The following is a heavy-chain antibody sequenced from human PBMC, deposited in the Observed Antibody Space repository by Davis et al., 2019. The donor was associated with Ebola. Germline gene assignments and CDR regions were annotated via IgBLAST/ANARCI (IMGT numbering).Heavy chain of an antibody. CDR3: IRDPAGHGMDV. D-gene: IGHD3-10*01. J-gene: IGHJ6*04. CDR1: GFTFSTYD. V-gene: IGHV3-13*01. Sequence: PGGSLRLSCAASGFTFSTYDMHWVRQTTEKGLEWVSAIGRAGDTHYLDSVKGRFTISRENAKNSLYLQMNSLRAGYTAVYYCIRDPAGHGMDVWGKGTTVIVSS. CDR2: IGRAGDT.